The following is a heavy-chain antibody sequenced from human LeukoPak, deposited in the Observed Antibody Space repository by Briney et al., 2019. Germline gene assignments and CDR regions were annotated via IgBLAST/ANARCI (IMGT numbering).Heavy chain of an antibody. J-gene: IGHJ4*02. CDR1: GFTFNSYS. Sequence: GGSLRLSCAASGFTFNSYSMNWVRQAPGKGLEWVSSISSSSSYIYYADSVKGRFTISRDNAKNSLYLQMNSLRSEDTAVYYCTRGEAAPGNYWGQGTLVTVSS. CDR2: ISSSSSYI. D-gene: IGHD1-26*01. CDR3: TRGEAAPGNY. V-gene: IGHV3-21*01.